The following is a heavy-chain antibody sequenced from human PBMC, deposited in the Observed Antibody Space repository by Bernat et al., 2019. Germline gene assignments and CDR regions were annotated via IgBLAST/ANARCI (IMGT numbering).Heavy chain of an antibody. CDR3: AKEYCSTRCREDYFDY. D-gene: IGHD2-2*01. CDR1: GFTFSSYA. V-gene: IGHV3-23*01. J-gene: IGHJ4*02. CDR2: ISGSGGST. Sequence: VQLLESGGGLVQPGGSLRLSCAASGFTFSSYAMSWVRQAPGKGLEWVSAISGSGGSTYYADSVKGRFTISRDNSKNTLYLQMNSLRAEDTAVYYCAKEYCSTRCREDYFDYWGQGTLVTVSS.